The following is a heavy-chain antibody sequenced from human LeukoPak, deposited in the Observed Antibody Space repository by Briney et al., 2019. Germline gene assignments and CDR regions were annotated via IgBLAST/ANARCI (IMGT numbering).Heavy chain of an antibody. CDR2: IYHSGST. J-gene: IGHJ3*02. CDR3: ARDRGGSERAFDI. CDR1: GGSFSGYY. Sequence: PSETLSLTCAVYGGSFSGYYWSWIRQPPGKGLEWIGCIYHSGSTYYNPSLKSRVTISVDTSKNQFSLKLSSVTAADTAVYYCARDRGGSERAFDIWGQGTMVTVSS. D-gene: IGHD1-26*01. V-gene: IGHV4-34*01.